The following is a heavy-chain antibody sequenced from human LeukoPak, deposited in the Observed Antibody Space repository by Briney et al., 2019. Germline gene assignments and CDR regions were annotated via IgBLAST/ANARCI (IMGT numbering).Heavy chain of an antibody. CDR3: AKWGDYDILTGYYVPDY. Sequence: GGSLRLSCVASGFTFTNYAMSWVRQAPGKGLEWVSAMTGSDGSSYYADSVKGRFTISRDNSKNTLYLQVNSLRAEDTAVYYCAKWGDYDILTGYYVPDYWGQGTPVTVSS. CDR1: GFTFTNYA. J-gene: IGHJ4*02. V-gene: IGHV3-23*01. CDR2: MTGSDGSS. D-gene: IGHD3-9*01.